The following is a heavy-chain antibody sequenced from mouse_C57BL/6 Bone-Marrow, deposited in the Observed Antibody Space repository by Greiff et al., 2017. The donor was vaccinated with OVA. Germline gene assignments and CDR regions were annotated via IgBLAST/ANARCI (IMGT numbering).Heavy chain of an antibody. CDR2: ILPGCGST. D-gene: IGHD1-1*02. CDR3: ARGVVPGHYFDY. Sequence: QVQLQQSGAELMKPGASVKLSCKASGYTFTGYWIEWVKQSPGHGLEWIGEILPGCGSTNYNEKFKGKATFTADQSSSTAYMQLNSLTTEDSAVYYCARGVVPGHYFDYWGQGTTLTVSS. CDR1: GYTFTGYW. J-gene: IGHJ2*01. V-gene: IGHV1-9*01.